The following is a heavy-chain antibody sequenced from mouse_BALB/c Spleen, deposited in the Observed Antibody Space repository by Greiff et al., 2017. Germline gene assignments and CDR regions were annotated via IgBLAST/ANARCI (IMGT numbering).Heavy chain of an antibody. D-gene: IGHD4-1*01. CDR2: ILPGSGST. J-gene: IGHJ3*01. Sequence: VKLVESGAELMKPGASVKISCKATGYTFSSYWIEWVKQRPGHGLEWIGEILPGSGSTNYNEKFKGKATFTADTSSNTAYMQLSSLTSEDSAVYYCARGLTGKEAWFAYWGQGTLVTVSA. V-gene: IGHV1-9*01. CDR1: GYTFSSYW. CDR3: ARGLTGKEAWFAY.